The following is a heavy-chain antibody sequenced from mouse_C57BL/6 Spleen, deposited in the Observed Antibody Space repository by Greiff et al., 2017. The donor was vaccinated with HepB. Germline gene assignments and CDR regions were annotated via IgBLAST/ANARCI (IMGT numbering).Heavy chain of an antibody. D-gene: IGHD3-3*01. J-gene: IGHJ2*01. CDR3: ARERALGDYYFDY. CDR1: GYTFTDYY. V-gene: IGHV1-26*01. Sequence: EVQLQQSGPELVKPGASVKISCKASGYTFTDYYMNWVKQSHGKSLEWIGDINPNNGGTSYNQKFKGKATLTVDKSSSTAYMELRSLTSEDSAVYDCARERALGDYYFDYWGQGTTLTVSS. CDR2: INPNNGGT.